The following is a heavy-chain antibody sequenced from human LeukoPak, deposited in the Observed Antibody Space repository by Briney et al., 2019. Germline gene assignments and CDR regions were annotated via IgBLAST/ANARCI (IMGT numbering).Heavy chain of an antibody. CDR2: IYYSGST. V-gene: IGHV4-59*01. Sequence: PSETLSLTCTVSGGSISSYYWSWIRQPPGKGLEWIGYIYYSGSTNYNPSLKSRVTISVDTSKNQFSLKLSSVTAADTAVYYCARGLGYSYGTGADYWGQGTMVTVSS. CDR1: GGSISSYY. CDR3: ARGLGYSYGTGADY. J-gene: IGHJ4*02. D-gene: IGHD5-18*01.